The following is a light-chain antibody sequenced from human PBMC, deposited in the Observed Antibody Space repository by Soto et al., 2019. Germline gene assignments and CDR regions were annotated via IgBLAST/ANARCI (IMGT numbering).Light chain of an antibody. J-gene: IGKJ1*01. CDR3: QQYNNWPG. Sequence: EIVMTQSPATLSVSPGERATLSCRASQSVSSNLAWYQQKPGQAPRLLIYGASTSATGIPASFSGSGSGTELTLTMSSLQSEDFEVYYGQQYNNWPGFGQGTKVEIK. CDR1: QSVSSN. V-gene: IGKV3-15*01. CDR2: GAS.